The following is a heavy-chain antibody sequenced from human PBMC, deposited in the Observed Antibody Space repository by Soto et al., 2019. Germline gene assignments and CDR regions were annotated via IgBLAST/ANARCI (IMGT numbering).Heavy chain of an antibody. V-gene: IGHV4-59*01. CDR2: IYYSGST. CDR1: GGSISSYY. CDR3: ARFGRKLQFDP. D-gene: IGHD2-15*01. Sequence: PSETLSLTCTVSGGSISSYYWSWIRQPPGKGLEWIGYIYYSGSTNYNPSLKSRVTISVDTSKNQFSLKLSSVTAADTAVYYCARFGRKLQFDPWGPGTLVTVSS. J-gene: IGHJ5*02.